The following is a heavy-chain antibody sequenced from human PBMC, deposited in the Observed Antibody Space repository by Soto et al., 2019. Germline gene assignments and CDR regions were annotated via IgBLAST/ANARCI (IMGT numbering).Heavy chain of an antibody. CDR3: ARVDSSGYEYYYGMDV. D-gene: IGHD3-22*01. CDR2: INGDNGNT. CDR1: GYTFTSYG. Sequence: ASVKVSFKASGYTFTSYGISWVRQAPGQGLEWMGWINGDNGNTKYSQKFQGRVTITRDTSASTAYMELSSLTSEDTAVYYCARVDSSGYEYYYGMDVWGQGTTVTVSS. J-gene: IGHJ6*02. V-gene: IGHV1-18*01.